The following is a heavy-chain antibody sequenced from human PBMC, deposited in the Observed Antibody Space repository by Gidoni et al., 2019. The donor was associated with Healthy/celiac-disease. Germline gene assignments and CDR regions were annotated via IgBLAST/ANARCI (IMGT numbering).Heavy chain of an antibody. CDR3: ASTDSSSWYTGWFDP. CDR1: GGTFSSYA. D-gene: IGHD6-13*01. J-gene: IGHJ5*02. CDR2: IIPIFGTA. Sequence: QVQLVQSGAEVKKPGSPVTVSCKASGGTFSSYAISWVRQAPGQGLEWMGGIIPIFGTANYAQKFQGRVTITADESTSTAYMELSSLRSEDTAVYYCASTDSSSWYTGWFDPWGQGTLVTVSS. V-gene: IGHV1-69*01.